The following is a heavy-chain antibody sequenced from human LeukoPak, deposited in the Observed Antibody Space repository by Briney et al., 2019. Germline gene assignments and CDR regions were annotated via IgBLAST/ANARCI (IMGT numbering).Heavy chain of an antibody. V-gene: IGHV1-18*01. Sequence: ASVKVSCKTSGYTFKNYGIIWVRQAPRQGFEWVGWISAYNGNTNYALNLQGRVALNTDTSTTTAYMELKSLRSDDTALYYCAKSHSSSLRAPCDSWGQGTLLTVSS. CDR2: ISAYNGNT. CDR1: GYTFKNYG. D-gene: IGHD2-2*01. CDR3: AKSHSSSLRAPCDS. J-gene: IGHJ4*02.